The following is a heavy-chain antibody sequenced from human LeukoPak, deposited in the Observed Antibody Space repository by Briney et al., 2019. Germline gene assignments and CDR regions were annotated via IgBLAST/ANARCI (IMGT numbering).Heavy chain of an antibody. V-gene: IGHV4-39*01. CDR3: ARTGSSGDIDY. D-gene: IGHD6-19*01. Sequence: PSETLSLTCTVSGGSISSSSYYWGWIRQPPGKGLEWIGSIYYSGSTYYNPSLKSRVTISVDTSKNQFSLKLSSVTAADTAVYYCARTGSSGDIDYWGQGTLVTVSS. CDR1: GGSISSSSYY. J-gene: IGHJ4*02. CDR2: IYYSGST.